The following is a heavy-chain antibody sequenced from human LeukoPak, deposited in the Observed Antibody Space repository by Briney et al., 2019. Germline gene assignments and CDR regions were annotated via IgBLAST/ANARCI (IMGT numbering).Heavy chain of an antibody. CDR2: IYYGGNT. D-gene: IGHD1-1*01. CDR1: GDSVSSSNYY. CDR3: ARLTRRSGNYSDY. J-gene: IGHJ4*02. Sequence: PSETLSLTCAVPGDSVSSSNYYWSWIRQPPGKGLEWIGYIYYGGNTNYNPSLQSRVTISVDTSKSQFSLKLSSVTAADTAVYYCARLTRRSGNYSDYWGQGTLVTVSS. V-gene: IGHV4-61*01.